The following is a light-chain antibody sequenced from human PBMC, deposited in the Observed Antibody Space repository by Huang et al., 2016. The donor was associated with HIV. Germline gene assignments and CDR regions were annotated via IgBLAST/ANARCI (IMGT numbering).Light chain of an antibody. Sequence: DIVMTQSPLSLPVTPGEPASISCRSSQSLLQDKGNNYLDGYLQQPGQSPQLLIYMAFYRASGVPDRFSGSGSGTDFTLKISRVEAEDVGVYYCMQALQTPYTFGQGTKLEIK. J-gene: IGKJ2*01. V-gene: IGKV2-28*01. CDR3: MQALQTPYT. CDR1: QSLLQDKGNNY. CDR2: MAF.